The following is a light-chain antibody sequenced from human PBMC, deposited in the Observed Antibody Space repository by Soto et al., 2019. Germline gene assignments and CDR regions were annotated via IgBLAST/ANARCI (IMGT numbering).Light chain of an antibody. CDR2: EVS. Sequence: QSVLTQPASVSGSPGQSITISCTGTSSDVGSYNYVSWYQQHPGRAPKLMIYEVSNRPSGVSNRFSASKSGNTASLTISGLRAEDEADYYCSSYTSITSCVFGTGTKVTVL. J-gene: IGLJ1*01. V-gene: IGLV2-14*01. CDR3: SSYTSITSCV. CDR1: SSDVGSYNY.